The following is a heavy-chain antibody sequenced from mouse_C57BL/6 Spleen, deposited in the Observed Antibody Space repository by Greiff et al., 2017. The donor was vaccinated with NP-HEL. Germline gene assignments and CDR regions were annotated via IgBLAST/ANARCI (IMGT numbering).Heavy chain of an antibody. Sequence: VQLQQSGPELVKPGASVKISCKASGYAFSSSWMNWVKQRPGKGLEWIGRIYPGDGDTNYNGKFKGKATLTADKSSSTAYMQLSSLTSEDSAVYLSARAITTVVDPYFDVWGTGTTVTVSS. D-gene: IGHD1-1*01. CDR1: GYAFSSSW. CDR3: ARAITTVVDPYFDV. CDR2: IYPGDGDT. V-gene: IGHV1-82*01. J-gene: IGHJ1*03.